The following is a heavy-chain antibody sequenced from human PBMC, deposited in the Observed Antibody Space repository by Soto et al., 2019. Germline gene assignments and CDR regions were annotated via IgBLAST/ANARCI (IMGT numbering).Heavy chain of an antibody. V-gene: IGHV3-23*01. J-gene: IGHJ5*02. Sequence: EVQLLESGGGLVQPGGSLRLSCAASGFTFSSYAMSWARQAPGKGLEWVSAISGSGGSTYYADSVKGRFTISRDNSKNTLYLQMNSLRAEDTAVYYCAKDFWSGYYINIGWFDPWGQGTLVTVSS. CDR1: GFTFSSYA. D-gene: IGHD3-3*01. CDR2: ISGSGGST. CDR3: AKDFWSGYYINIGWFDP.